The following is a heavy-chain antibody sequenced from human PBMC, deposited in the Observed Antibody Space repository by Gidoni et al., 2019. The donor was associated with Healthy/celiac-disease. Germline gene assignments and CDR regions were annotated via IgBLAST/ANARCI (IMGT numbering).Heavy chain of an antibody. D-gene: IGHD1-1*01. Sequence: EVQLLESGGGLVQPGGSLRLSCAASGLTFSSAALSWVRQAPGKGLECVSASSGSGGSTYYADSVKGRFTISRDNSKNTLYLQMNSLRAEDTAVYYCAKDLAPTGTTGVFDYWGQGTLVTVSS. CDR2: SSGSGGST. V-gene: IGHV3-23*01. J-gene: IGHJ4*02. CDR3: AKDLAPTGTTGVFDY. CDR1: GLTFSSAA.